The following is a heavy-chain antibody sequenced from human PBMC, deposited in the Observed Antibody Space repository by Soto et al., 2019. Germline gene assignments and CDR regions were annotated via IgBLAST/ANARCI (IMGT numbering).Heavy chain of an antibody. D-gene: IGHD5-18*01. CDR2: IWYDGSNK. J-gene: IGHJ4*02. Sequence: PGGSLRLSCAASGFTFSSYGMHWVRQAPGKGLEWVAVIWYDGSNKYYADSVKGRFTISRDNSKNTLYLQMNSLRAEDTAVYYCVKVDTAMAQGSFDDWGQGTLVTVSS. V-gene: IGHV3-33*01. CDR1: GFTFSSYG. CDR3: VKVDTAMAQGSFDD.